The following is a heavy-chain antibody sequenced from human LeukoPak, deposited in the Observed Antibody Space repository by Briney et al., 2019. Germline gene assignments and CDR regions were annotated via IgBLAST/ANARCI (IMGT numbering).Heavy chain of an antibody. J-gene: IGHJ4*02. CDR2: IYPGDSDT. V-gene: IGHV5-51*01. Sequence: GESLKISCKGSGYSFTTYWIGWVRQMPGKGLEWMGIIYPGDSDTRYSPFFQGQVTISVDKSISTAYLQWSSLKASDTAMYYCAREPDSSGYSFDYWGQGTLVTVSS. CDR3: AREPDSSGYSFDY. CDR1: GYSFTTYW. D-gene: IGHD3-22*01.